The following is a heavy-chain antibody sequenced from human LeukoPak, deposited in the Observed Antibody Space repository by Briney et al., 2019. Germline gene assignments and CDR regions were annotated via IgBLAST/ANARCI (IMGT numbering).Heavy chain of an antibody. Sequence: PSETLSLTCAVYGGSFSGYYWSWIRQPPGKGLEWIGEINHSGSTNYNPSLKSRVTISVDKSKNQFSLKLSSVTAADTAVYYCARVAKYYDFWSGSSGNWYFDLWGRGTLVTVSS. V-gene: IGHV4-34*01. CDR3: ARVAKYYDFWSGSSGNWYFDL. CDR1: GGSFSGYY. J-gene: IGHJ2*01. CDR2: INHSGST. D-gene: IGHD3-3*01.